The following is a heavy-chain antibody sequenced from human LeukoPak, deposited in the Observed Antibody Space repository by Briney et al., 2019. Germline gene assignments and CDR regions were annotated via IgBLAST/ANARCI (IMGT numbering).Heavy chain of an antibody. CDR1: GFTFNAFG. V-gene: IGHV3-23*01. Sequence: GGSLRLSCAASGFTFNAFGMNWVRQAPGKGLEWVSTVSGSGGSTYYADSVKGRFTISRDNSKNTLYLQMNSLRAEDTAVYYCAKALSGSYYFDFWGQGTLVTVSS. CDR3: AKALSGSYYFDF. D-gene: IGHD1-26*01. CDR2: VSGSGGST. J-gene: IGHJ4*02.